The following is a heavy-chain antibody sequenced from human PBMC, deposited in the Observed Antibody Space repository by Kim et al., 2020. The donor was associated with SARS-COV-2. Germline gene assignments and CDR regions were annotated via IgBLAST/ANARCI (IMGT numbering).Heavy chain of an antibody. CDR3: AKSVGEYYYYYGMDV. J-gene: IGHJ6*02. D-gene: IGHD3-10*01. V-gene: IGHV3-23*01. Sequence: DSRKSRVNISRDISKNTLNLQISSLRAEDTAVYYCAKSVGEYYYYYGMDVWGQGTTVTVSS.